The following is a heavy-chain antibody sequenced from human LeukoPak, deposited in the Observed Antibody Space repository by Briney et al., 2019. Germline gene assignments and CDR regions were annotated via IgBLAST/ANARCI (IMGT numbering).Heavy chain of an antibody. CDR2: ISSSGSTI. D-gene: IGHD2-15*01. Sequence: GGSLRLSCAASGFTFSSYEMNWVRQAPGKGLVWVSYISSSGSTIYYADSVKGRFTISRDNAKNSLYLQMNSLRAEDTAVYYCARDFDCSGGSCCSAYFDYWGQGTLVTVSS. CDR1: GFTFSSYE. CDR3: ARDFDCSGGSCCSAYFDY. J-gene: IGHJ4*02. V-gene: IGHV3-48*03.